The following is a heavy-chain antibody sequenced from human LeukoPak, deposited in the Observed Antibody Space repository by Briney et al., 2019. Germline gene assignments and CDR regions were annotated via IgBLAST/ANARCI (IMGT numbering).Heavy chain of an antibody. J-gene: IGHJ3*02. CDR2: IYESGDT. V-gene: IGHV4-4*02. CDR1: GGSINSSTNW. Sequence: PSETLCLTCVVSGGSINSSTNWWSWVRQSPGKGVEWIGEIYESGDTNYNPSLKSRVTISVDKFKNQFSLNLNSVTAADTAVYYCAGEAPPGAFEIWGQGTMVIVSS. CDR3: AGEAPPGAFEI.